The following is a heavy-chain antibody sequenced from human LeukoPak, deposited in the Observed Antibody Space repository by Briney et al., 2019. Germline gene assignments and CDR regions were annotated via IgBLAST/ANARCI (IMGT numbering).Heavy chain of an antibody. V-gene: IGHV5-51*01. J-gene: IGHJ3*02. Sequence: GESLKISCKGSGYSFTSYWIGWVRQMPGKGLEWMGIIYPGDSDTRYSPSFQGQVTISADKSISTAYLQWSSLKASDTAMYYCAGGFSRYFDWPPSWGQDAFDIWGQGTMVTVSS. D-gene: IGHD3-9*01. CDR1: GYSFTSYW. CDR3: AGGFSRYFDWPPSWGQDAFDI. CDR2: IYPGDSDT.